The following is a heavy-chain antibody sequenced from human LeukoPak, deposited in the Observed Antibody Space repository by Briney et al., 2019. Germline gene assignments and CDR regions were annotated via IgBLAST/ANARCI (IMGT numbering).Heavy chain of an antibody. Sequence: GGSLRLSCVASGFSFNTYAIHWVRQAPGKGLEWVALISYNGGRKEYAESVKGRFTIDRDNSKNTVLLQMNSLRPDETAIYSCARQEARGYLYEGLDYWGQGTLVTVAS. V-gene: IGHV3-30*01. CDR2: ISYNGGRK. J-gene: IGHJ4*02. CDR1: GFSFNTYA. CDR3: ARQEARGYLYEGLDY. D-gene: IGHD5-12*01.